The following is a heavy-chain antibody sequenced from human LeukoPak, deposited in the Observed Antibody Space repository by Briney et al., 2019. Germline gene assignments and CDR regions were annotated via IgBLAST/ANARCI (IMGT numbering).Heavy chain of an antibody. CDR2: IYYSGSA. J-gene: IGHJ4*02. V-gene: IGHV4-61*01. CDR3: ARDRGYGDYLNYFDY. Sequence: SETLSLTCTVSGGSVSSGSYYWSWIRQPPGKGLEWIGYIYYSGSAKYNPSLKSRVTISVDTSKNQFSLNLSSVTAADTAVYYCARDRGYGDYLNYFDYWGQGTLVTVSS. CDR1: GGSVSSGSYY. D-gene: IGHD4-17*01.